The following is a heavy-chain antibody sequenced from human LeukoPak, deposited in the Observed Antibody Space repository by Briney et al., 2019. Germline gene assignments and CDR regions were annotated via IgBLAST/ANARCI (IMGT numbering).Heavy chain of an antibody. D-gene: IGHD6-6*01. J-gene: IGHJ4*02. CDR1: GFTFSSYG. CDR2: ISGSGGST. Sequence: GGSLRLSCAASGFTFSSYGMHWVRQAPGKGLEWVSAISGSGGSTYYADSVKGRFTISGDNSKNTLYLQMNSLRAEDTAVYYCAKDRGAARTWWGQGTLVTVSS. CDR3: AKDRGAARTW. V-gene: IGHV3-23*01.